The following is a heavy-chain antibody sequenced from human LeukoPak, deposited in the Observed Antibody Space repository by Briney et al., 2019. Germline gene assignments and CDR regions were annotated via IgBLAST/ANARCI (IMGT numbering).Heavy chain of an antibody. J-gene: IGHJ4*02. CDR2: INPNSGRT. V-gene: IGHV1-8*01. Sequence: ASVSVSFKASGYSFTSSDINWVRQAAGQGLEWMGWINPNSGRTGHAQKFQGRVTMTANTSISTAYMELSSLRFDDTAVYYCARGRSGLAAAGTYDYWGQGTLITVSS. D-gene: IGHD6-13*01. CDR1: GYSFTSSD. CDR3: ARGRSGLAAAGTYDY.